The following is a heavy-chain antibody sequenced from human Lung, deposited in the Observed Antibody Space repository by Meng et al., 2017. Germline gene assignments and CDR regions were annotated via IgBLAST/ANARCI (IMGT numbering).Heavy chain of an antibody. CDR3: ARRVHDGRHYHYFDY. CDR1: GGSISSSSNY. V-gene: IGHV4-39*01. CDR2: IYYSGAT. J-gene: IGHJ4*02. D-gene: IGHD3-16*01. Sequence: QLQLQESGPGLVKPSETLSLTCTVSGGSISSSSNYWDWIRQPPGKRLEWIGSIYYSGATYYNPSLKSRVTMSVDTSKTQFSLRLSSVTAADTAVFYCARRVHDGRHYHYFDYWGQGALVTVSS.